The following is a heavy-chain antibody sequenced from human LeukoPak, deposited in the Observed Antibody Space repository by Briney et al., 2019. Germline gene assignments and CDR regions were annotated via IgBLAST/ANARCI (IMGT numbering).Heavy chain of an antibody. CDR3: AKDTYYYGSGSSTPFDY. CDR1: GFTFSSYA. V-gene: IGHV3-30*02. CDR2: IRYDGSNK. D-gene: IGHD3-10*01. Sequence: GGSLRLSCAASGFTFSSYAMSWVRQAPGKGLEWVAFIRYDGSNKYYADSVKGRFTISRDNSKNTLYLQMNSLRAEDTAVYYCAKDTYYYGSGSSTPFDYWGQGTLVTVSS. J-gene: IGHJ4*02.